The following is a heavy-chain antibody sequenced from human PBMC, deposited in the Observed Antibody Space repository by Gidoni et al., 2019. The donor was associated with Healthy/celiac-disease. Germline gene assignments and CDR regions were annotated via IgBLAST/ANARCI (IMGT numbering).Heavy chain of an antibody. Sequence: EVKLLESGGGLVQPGGSLRLSCAASGFTFSSYAMSWVRQAPGKGLEWGAAISGSGGSTYYADSVKGRFTISRDNSKNTLYLQMNSLRAEDTAVYYCAGLITIFGVVSDYWGQGTLVTVSS. D-gene: IGHD3-3*01. CDR1: GFTFSSYA. J-gene: IGHJ4*02. CDR3: AGLITIFGVVSDY. CDR2: ISGSGGST. V-gene: IGHV3-23*01.